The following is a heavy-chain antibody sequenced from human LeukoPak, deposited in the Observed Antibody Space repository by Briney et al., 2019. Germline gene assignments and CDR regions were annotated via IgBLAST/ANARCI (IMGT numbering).Heavy chain of an antibody. V-gene: IGHV3-21*01. D-gene: IGHD3-10*01. CDR3: ARDLGSDGYYDY. CDR1: GFTFSSYS. Sequence: TGESLRLSCAAPGFTFSSYSMNWVRQAPGKGLEWVSSISSSSSYIYYADSVKGRFTISRDNAKNSLYLQMNSLRAEDTAVYYCARDLGSDGYYDYWGQGTLVTVSS. CDR2: ISSSSSYI. J-gene: IGHJ4*02.